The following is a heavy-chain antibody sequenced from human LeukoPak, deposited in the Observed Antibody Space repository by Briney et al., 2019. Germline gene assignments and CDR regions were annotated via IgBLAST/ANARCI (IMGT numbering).Heavy chain of an antibody. D-gene: IGHD2-21*02. CDR3: ATGRIYCGGDCFAFDI. CDR2: IYYSGST. V-gene: IGHV4-39*07. CDR1: GGSISSSSYY. J-gene: IGHJ3*02. Sequence: PSETLSLTCTVSGGSISSSSYYWGWIRQPPGKGLEWIGSIYYSGSTYYNPSLKSRVTISVDTSKNQFSLKLSSVTAADTAVYYCATGRIYCGGDCFAFDIWGQGTMVTVSS.